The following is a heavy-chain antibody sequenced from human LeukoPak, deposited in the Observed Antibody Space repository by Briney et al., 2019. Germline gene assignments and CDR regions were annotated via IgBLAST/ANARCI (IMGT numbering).Heavy chain of an antibody. CDR1: GGSISSGGYS. D-gene: IGHD6-13*01. Sequence: SETLSLTCAVSGGSISSGGYSWSWIRQPPGKGLEWIGYIYHSGSTYYNPSLKSRVTISVDTSKNQFSLKLSSVTAADTAVYYCARKRPYSSSWQGFDYWGQGTLVTVSS. J-gene: IGHJ4*02. V-gene: IGHV4-30-2*05. CDR2: IYHSGST. CDR3: ARKRPYSSSWQGFDY.